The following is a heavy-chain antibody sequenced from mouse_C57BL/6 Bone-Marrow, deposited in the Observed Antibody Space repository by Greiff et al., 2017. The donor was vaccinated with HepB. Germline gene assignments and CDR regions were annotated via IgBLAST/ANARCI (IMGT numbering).Heavy chain of an antibody. J-gene: IGHJ4*01. CDR1: GYTFTSYG. D-gene: IGHD1-1*01. V-gene: IGHV1-81*01. CDR2: ISPRSGNT. CDR3: ARDNYYGSSSYAMDY. Sequence: VQLQQSGAELARPGASVKLSCKASGYTFTSYGISWVKQRTGQGLEWIGEISPRSGNTYYNEKFKGKATLTADKSSSTAYMELRSLTSEDSAVYFCARDNYYGSSSYAMDYWGQGTSVTVSS.